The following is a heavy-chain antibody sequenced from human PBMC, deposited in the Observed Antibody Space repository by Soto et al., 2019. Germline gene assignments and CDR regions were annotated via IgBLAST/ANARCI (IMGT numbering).Heavy chain of an antibody. CDR3: ASVNYGDYYYGMDV. CDR2: ISYTGSA. Sequence: SETLSLTCTVSGGSINYSYWTWIRQPPGKGLEWIGYISYTGSANYNASLKSRLTISVDTSKNQFSLKLSSVTAADTALYYCASVNYGDYYYGMDVWGQGTTVTSP. V-gene: IGHV4-59*01. D-gene: IGHD4-17*01. CDR1: GGSINYSY. J-gene: IGHJ6*02.